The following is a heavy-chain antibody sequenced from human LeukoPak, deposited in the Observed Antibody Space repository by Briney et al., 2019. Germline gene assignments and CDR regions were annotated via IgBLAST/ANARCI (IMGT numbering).Heavy chain of an antibody. CDR3: AKTLHYNWNDLDY. J-gene: IGHJ4*02. CDR2: IWYDGSNK. CDR1: GFTFSSYG. Sequence: GGSPRLSCAASGFTFSSYGMHWVRQAPGKGLEWVAVIWYDGSNKYYADSVKGRFTISRDNSKNTLYLQMNSLRAEDTAVYYCAKTLHYNWNDLDYWGQGTLVTVSS. D-gene: IGHD1-20*01. V-gene: IGHV3-33*06.